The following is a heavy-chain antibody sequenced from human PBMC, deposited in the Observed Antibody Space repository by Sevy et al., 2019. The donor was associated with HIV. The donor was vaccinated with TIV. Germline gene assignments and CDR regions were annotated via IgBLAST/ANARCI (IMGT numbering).Heavy chain of an antibody. CDR2: ISGSGGST. D-gene: IGHD1-26*01. Sequence: GGSLRLSCAASGFTFSSYAMSWVRQAPGKGREWVSAISGSGGSTYYADSVKGRFTISRDNSKNTLYLQMNSLGAEETAVYYCAKGEGGMDVWGQGTTVTVSS. CDR3: AKGEGGMDV. V-gene: IGHV3-23*01. J-gene: IGHJ6*02. CDR1: GFTFSSYA.